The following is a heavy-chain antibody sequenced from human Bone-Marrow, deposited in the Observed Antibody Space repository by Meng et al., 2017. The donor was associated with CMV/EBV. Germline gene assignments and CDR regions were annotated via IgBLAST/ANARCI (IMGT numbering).Heavy chain of an antibody. CDR3: ARETSLRTVTTLGDY. V-gene: IGHV3-7*01. CDR2: IKQDGSEK. J-gene: IGHJ4*02. Sequence: GGSLRLSCAVSGITLSDYWMSWVRQAPGKGLEWVANIKQDGSEKNYVDSVKGRFTISRDNAKNSVYLQMNSLRAEDTAVYYCARETSLRTVTTLGDYWGQGTLVTVSS. CDR1: GITLSDYW. D-gene: IGHD4-17*01.